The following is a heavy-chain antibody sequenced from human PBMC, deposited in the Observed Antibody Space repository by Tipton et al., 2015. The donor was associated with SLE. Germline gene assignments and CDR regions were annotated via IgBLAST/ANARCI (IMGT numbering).Heavy chain of an antibody. J-gene: IGHJ4*02. V-gene: IGHV4-31*03. Sequence: TLSLTCTVSGDSITSGAYYWSWIRQRPEEGLEWIGYIYHTRSTYYNPSLESRVVISVDTSKNQFSLKLNSVTAADTAVYFCARDRAMGFYFDYWGQGTLVTVSS. CDR3: ARDRAMGFYFDY. CDR1: GDSITSGAYY. CDR2: IYHTRST.